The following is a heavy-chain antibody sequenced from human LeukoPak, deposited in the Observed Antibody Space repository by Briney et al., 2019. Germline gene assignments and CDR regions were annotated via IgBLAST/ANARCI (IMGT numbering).Heavy chain of an antibody. V-gene: IGHV4-34*01. CDR2: INHSGST. Sequence: SETLSLTCALYGGSFSGFYWTWIRQPPGKGLEWIGEINHSGSTNYNPSLKSRVTISIDTSRNQFSLKLSSVTAADTAVYYCARGRKYTSGYRVTELGSGYSDYWGQGTLVTVSS. CDR1: GGSFSGFY. D-gene: IGHD5-18*01. J-gene: IGHJ4*02. CDR3: ARGRKYTSGYRVTELGSGYSDY.